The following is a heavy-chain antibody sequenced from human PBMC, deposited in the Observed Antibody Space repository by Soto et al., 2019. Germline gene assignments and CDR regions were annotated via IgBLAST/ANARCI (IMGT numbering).Heavy chain of an antibody. J-gene: IGHJ4*02. CDR1: GGTFRNYP. CDR2: IFPLTDIP. Sequence: QVQLVQSGTEVKKPGSSVKVSCKASGGTFRNYPINWVRQAPGQGLEWMGSIFPLTDIPDYAQNFQARLTISEDKSTSTAYMELSSLTSDDTAMYFCARGPLVVLNYFESWGQGTLGTVSS. CDR3: ARGPLVVLNYFES. V-gene: IGHV1-69*02.